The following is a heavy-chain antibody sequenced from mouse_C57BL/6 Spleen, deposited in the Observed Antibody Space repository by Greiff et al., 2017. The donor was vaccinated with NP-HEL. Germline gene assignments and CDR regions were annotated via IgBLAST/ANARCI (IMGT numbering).Heavy chain of an antibody. D-gene: IGHD1-1*01. CDR1: GYTFTSYW. V-gene: IGHV1-55*01. CDR3: AKGKSYYGRRGYAMDY. J-gene: IGHJ4*01. CDR2: IYPGSGST. Sequence: QVQLQQPGAELVKPGASVKMSCKASGYTFTSYWITWVKQRPGQGLEWIGDIYPGSGSTNYNEKFKSKATLTVDTSSSTAYMQLSSLTSEDCAVEYCAKGKSYYGRRGYAMDYWGQGTSVTVSS.